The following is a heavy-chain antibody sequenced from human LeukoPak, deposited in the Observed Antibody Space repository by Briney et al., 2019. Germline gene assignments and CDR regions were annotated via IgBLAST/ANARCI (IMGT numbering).Heavy chain of an antibody. CDR1: GGFIGSYY. J-gene: IGHJ4*02. Sequence: PSETLSLTCTVSGGFIGSYYWSWIRQPPGKGPEWIGYIYYSGGNNYNPSLKSRVTISVDMSKNRFSLKLTSVTVADTAVYYCARGYSGYDYYFDHWGQGTLVTVSS. CDR2: IYYSGGN. D-gene: IGHD5-12*01. CDR3: ARGYSGYDYYFDH. V-gene: IGHV4-59*01.